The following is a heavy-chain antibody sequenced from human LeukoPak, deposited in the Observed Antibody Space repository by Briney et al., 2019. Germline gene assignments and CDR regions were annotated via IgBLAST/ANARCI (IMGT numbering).Heavy chain of an antibody. CDR2: IIPIFGTA. Sequence: ASVKVSCKASGGTFSSYAISWVRQAPGQWLEWMGGIIPIFGTANYAQKFQGRVTITADKSTSTAYMELSSLRSEDTAVYYCARGRNGGSYYYYYYMDVWGKGTTVTVSS. V-gene: IGHV1-69*06. CDR3: ARGRNGGSYYYYYYMDV. D-gene: IGHD1-1*01. CDR1: GGTFSSYA. J-gene: IGHJ6*03.